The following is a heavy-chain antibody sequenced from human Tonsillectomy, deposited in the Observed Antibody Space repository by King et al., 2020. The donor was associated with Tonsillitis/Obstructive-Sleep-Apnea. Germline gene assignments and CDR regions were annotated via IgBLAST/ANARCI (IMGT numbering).Heavy chain of an antibody. CDR2: IYYNGRT. D-gene: IGHD6-19*01. Sequence: QLQESGPGLEKPSETLSLTCTVSGGSISDYYWSWIRQPPGKGLEWIGYIYYNGRTNYNPSLKSRVTISVDTSKNQFSLKLSSATAADTAVYYCARQAGDEWLVHYFDYWGQGTLVTVSS. CDR3: ARQAGDEWLVHYFDY. V-gene: IGHV4-59*08. J-gene: IGHJ4*02. CDR1: GGSISDYY.